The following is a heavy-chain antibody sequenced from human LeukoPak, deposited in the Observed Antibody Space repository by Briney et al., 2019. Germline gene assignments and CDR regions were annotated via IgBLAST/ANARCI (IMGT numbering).Heavy chain of an antibody. D-gene: IGHD3-22*01. V-gene: IGHV4-59*08. CDR3: ARGGPGYDSSGLNWFDP. J-gene: IGHJ5*02. CDR2: IYYSGST. Sequence: SSETLSLTCTVSGGSISSYYWSWIRQPPGKGLEWIGYIYYSGSTNYNPSLKSRVTISVDTSKNQFSLKLSSVTAADTAVYYCARGGPGYDSSGLNWFDPWGQGTLVTVSS. CDR1: GGSISSYY.